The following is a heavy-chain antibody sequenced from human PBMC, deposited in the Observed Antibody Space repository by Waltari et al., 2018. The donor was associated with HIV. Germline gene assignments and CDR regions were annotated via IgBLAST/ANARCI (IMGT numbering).Heavy chain of an antibody. CDR2: MYPSGDQT. CDR1: DITCGGYV. Sequence: EAQLWEFGGGSVQPGGSLGLCCVASDITCGGYVIYWVRRAPGNGREVVAMMYPSGDQTYYADSVRGRFAISRDNSKNTHYLQMNRLRVEDTAVYYCEVRSRVPVPATGGALWGQGTLVTVSS. D-gene: IGHD3-16*01. CDR3: EVRSRVPVPATGGAL. J-gene: IGHJ4*02. V-gene: IGHV3-23*01.